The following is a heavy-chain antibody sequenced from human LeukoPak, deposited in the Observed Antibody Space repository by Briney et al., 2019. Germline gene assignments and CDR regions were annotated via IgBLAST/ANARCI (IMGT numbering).Heavy chain of an antibody. D-gene: IGHD6-13*01. CDR2: IYYSGST. Sequence: PSETLSLTCTVSGGSISSYYWSWIRQPPGKGLEWIGYIYYSGSTNYNPSLKSRVTISVDTSKDQFSLKLSSVTAADTAVYYCARLPGIAAAGIGYYYYGMDVWGQGTTVTVSS. CDR1: GGSISSYY. J-gene: IGHJ6*02. CDR3: ARLPGIAAAGIGYYYYGMDV. V-gene: IGHV4-59*08.